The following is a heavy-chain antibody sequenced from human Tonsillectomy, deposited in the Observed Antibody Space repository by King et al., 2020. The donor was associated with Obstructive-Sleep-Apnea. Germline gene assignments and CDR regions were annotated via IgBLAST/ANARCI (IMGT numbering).Heavy chain of an antibody. D-gene: IGHD4/OR15-4a*01. Sequence: QLVQSGAEVKKPGASVKVSCKTSGYTFSDHFIHWVRQAPGQGLEWMGWINPKSGATNYAQKFQDWVTMSRDTSINTVSLGMSRLPSGEAAIYFCARAAVRQANSYSLFNDAFDIWGQGTIVTVSP. CDR1: GYTFSDHF. J-gene: IGHJ3*02. CDR2: INPKSGAT. V-gene: IGHV1-2*04. CDR3: ARAAVRQANSYSLFNDAFDI.